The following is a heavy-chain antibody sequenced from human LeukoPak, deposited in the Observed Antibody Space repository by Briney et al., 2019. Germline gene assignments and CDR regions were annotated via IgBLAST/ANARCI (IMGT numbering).Heavy chain of an antibody. D-gene: IGHD1-26*01. CDR2: VSYSGST. V-gene: IGHV4-59*08. J-gene: IGHJ4*02. Sequence: PSETLSLTCTVSGASINSSFWSWLRQPPGKGLEWIGYVSYSGSTSYNPSLRSRVSISIHSSRRQFSLTLTSVTAADTAVYYCARGGSYYYRINFWGQGTLVAVSS. CDR1: GASINSSF. CDR3: ARGGSYYYRINF.